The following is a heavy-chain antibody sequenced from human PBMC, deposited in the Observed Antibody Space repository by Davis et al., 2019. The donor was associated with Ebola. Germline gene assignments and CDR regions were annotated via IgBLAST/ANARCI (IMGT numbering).Heavy chain of an antibody. CDR2: ISAYNGNT. D-gene: IGHD3-10*01. J-gene: IGHJ5*02. CDR1: GYTFTRYG. CDR3: ARAVTMVLPSGWFDP. V-gene: IGHV1-18*01. Sequence: AASVKVSCKASGYTFTRYGISWVRQAPGQGLEWMGWISAYNGNTNYAQSLQGRVTMTTDTSTSTAYMEVRSLRYDDTAVYYCARAVTMVLPSGWFDPWGQGTLVTVSS.